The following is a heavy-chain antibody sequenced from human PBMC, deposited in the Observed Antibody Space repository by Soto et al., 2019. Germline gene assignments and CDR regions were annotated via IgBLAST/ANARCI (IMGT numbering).Heavy chain of an antibody. D-gene: IGHD6-19*01. J-gene: IGHJ6*02. CDR1: GFTFSSDA. CDR3: AREHTSGCNYCLDV. V-gene: IGHV3-30-3*01. CDR2: ISYDGSNK. Sequence: PGGSLILSCAASGFTFSSDAMHWVRQAPGKGLEWVALISYDGSNKNYADSVKGRFTISRDNSKNTLYVQMNSLRVEDTAVYYCAREHTSGCNYCLDVWGQGTTVTLSS.